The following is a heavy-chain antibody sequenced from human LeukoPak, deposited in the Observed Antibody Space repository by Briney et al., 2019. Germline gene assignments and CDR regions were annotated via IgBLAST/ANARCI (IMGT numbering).Heavy chain of an antibody. Sequence: SETLSLTCTVSGASVGSAGYYWSWIRQPPGGGLEWIGYIYYISNTNYNPSLKSRLTMSVDPSKNQFSLKLNSVTAADTAVYYCARTQSQSGTYRYYFGYWGQGTVVTVSP. J-gene: IGHJ4*02. CDR3: ARTQSQSGTYRYYFGY. V-gene: IGHV4-61*08. CDR1: GASVGSAGYY. CDR2: IYYISNT. D-gene: IGHD1-26*01.